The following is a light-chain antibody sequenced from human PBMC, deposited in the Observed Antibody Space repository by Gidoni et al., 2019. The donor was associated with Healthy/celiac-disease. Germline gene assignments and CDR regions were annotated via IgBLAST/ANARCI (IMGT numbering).Light chain of an antibody. CDR1: QGLSSY. CDR3: QQCYSYPLT. CDR2: AAS. J-gene: IGKJ4*01. Sequence: ATLTTHSPSARSASTGARVTIPCRASQGLSSYLAWYQQKPGNAPRLLIYAASTLQSGVPSRFSGSGSGTDFTLTISCLESEDFAVYYCQQCYSYPLTFGGGTKVEIK. V-gene: IGKV1-8*01.